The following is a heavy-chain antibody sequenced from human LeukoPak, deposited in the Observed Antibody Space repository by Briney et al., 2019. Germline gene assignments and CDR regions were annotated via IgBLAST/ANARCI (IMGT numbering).Heavy chain of an antibody. V-gene: IGHV4-39*07. J-gene: IGHJ4*02. Sequence: SETLSLTCTVSGGSISSSSYYRSWIRQPPGKGLEWIGEINHSGSTNYNPSLKSRVTISVDTSKNQFSLKLSSVTAADTAVYYCASRPGYSSGWYGDLQSDYWGQGTLVTVSS. CDR3: ASRPGYSSGWYGDLQSDY. CDR1: GGSISSSSYY. CDR2: INHSGST. D-gene: IGHD6-19*01.